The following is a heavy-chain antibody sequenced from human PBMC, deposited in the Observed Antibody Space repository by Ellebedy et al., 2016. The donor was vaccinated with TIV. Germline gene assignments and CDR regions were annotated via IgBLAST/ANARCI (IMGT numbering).Heavy chain of an antibody. CDR2: LGGSSENT. V-gene: IGHV3-23*01. D-gene: IGHD7-27*01. CDR3: AKRGVAWAAFDI. J-gene: IGHJ3*02. CDR1: GFNFGNCD. Sequence: GESLKISCGASGFNFGNCDMSWVRQAPGKGLEWVSALGGSSENTYYADSVQGRFTISRDNSENTLYLQMNSLRAEDTAVYYCAKRGVAWAAFDIWGPGTLVTVSS.